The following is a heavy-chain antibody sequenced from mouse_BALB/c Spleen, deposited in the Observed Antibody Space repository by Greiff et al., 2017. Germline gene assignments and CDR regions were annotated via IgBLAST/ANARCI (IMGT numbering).Heavy chain of an antibody. D-gene: IGHD2-1*01. CDR2: ISYDGSN. CDR1: GYSITSGYY. Sequence: DVQLQESGPGLVKPSQSLSLTCSVTGYSITSGYYWNWIRQFPGNKLEWMGYISYDGSNNYNPSLKNRISITRDTSKNQFFLKLNSVTTEDTATYYCARVYYGNYYAMDYWGQGTSVTVSS. J-gene: IGHJ4*01. V-gene: IGHV3-6*02. CDR3: ARVYYGNYYAMDY.